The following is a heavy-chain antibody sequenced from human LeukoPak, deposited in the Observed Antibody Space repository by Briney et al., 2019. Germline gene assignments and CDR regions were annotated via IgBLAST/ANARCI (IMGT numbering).Heavy chain of an antibody. CDR3: ARALSIAAAGPDY. CDR2: IYHSGST. V-gene: IGHV4-4*02. D-gene: IGHD6-13*01. Sequence: SGTLSLTCAVSGGSISSSNWWSWVRQPPGKGLEWIGEIYHSGSTNYNPSLKSRVTISVDTSKNQFSLKLSSVTAADTAVYYCARALSIAAAGPDYWGQGTLVTVSS. CDR1: GGSISSSNW. J-gene: IGHJ4*02.